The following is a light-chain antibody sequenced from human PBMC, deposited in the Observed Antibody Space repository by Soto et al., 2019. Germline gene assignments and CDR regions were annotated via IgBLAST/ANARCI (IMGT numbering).Light chain of an antibody. V-gene: IGKV1-39*01. CDR1: QSISTY. Sequence: DIQMTQSPSSLSASVGDRVTITCLASQSISTYLNWYQKKPGKAPNLLIYDASRLHTGVPARFSGSGGGTDFTLSISSVQPEDFATYFRQQSYMDPITFGQGTRLETK. CDR2: DAS. J-gene: IGKJ5*01. CDR3: QQSYMDPIT.